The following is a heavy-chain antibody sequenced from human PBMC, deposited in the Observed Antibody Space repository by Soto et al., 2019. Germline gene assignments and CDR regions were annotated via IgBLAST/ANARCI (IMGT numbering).Heavy chain of an antibody. CDR2: IYYAGST. V-gene: IGHV4-59*08. J-gene: IGHJ6*02. D-gene: IGHD3-22*01. CDR3: ASRGSDSSGYYSVPYYYYGMDV. Sequence: SETLSLTCTVSGGSMISYYWSWIRQPPGRGLEWIGFIYYAGSTKHNPSLNSRVTISVDTSKNQVSLKLSSVTAADTAMYYCASRGSDSSGYYSVPYYYYGMDVWGQGTTVTVSS. CDR1: GGSMISYY.